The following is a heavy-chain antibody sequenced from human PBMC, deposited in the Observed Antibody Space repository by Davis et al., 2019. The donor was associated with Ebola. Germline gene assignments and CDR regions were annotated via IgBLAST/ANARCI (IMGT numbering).Heavy chain of an antibody. J-gene: IGHJ4*02. CDR3: ARDLREGYSYGHDY. CDR1: GFTFSSYA. V-gene: IGHV3-23*01. Sequence: PGGSLRLSCAASGFTFSSYAMSWVRQAPGKGLEWVSAISGSGGSTYYADSVKGRFTISRDNAKNSLYLQMNSLRAEDTAVYYCARDLREGYSYGHDYWGQGTLVTVSS. D-gene: IGHD5-18*01. CDR2: ISGSGGST.